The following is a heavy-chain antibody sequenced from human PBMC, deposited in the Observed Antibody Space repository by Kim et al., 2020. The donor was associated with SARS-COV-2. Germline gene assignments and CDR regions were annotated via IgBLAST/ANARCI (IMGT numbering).Heavy chain of an antibody. CDR1: GFTFSSYG. CDR2: ISYDGSNK. J-gene: IGHJ4*02. Sequence: GGSLRLSCAASGFTFSSYGMHWVRQAPGKGLEWVAVISYDGSNKYYADSVKGRFTISRDNSKNTLYLQMNSLRAEDTAVYYCAKDGTGERVATICLDYWGQGTLVTVSS. V-gene: IGHV3-30*18. CDR3: AKDGTGERVATICLDY. D-gene: IGHD5-12*01.